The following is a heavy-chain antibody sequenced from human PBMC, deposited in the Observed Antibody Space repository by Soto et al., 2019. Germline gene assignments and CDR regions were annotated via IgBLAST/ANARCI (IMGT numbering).Heavy chain of an antibody. V-gene: IGHV3-15*01. D-gene: IGHD3-3*01. Sequence: GSLRLSGAASVFTFSNAWMSWVRQAPGKGLEWVGRIKSKTDGGTTDYAAPVKGRFTISRDDSKNTLYLQMNSLKTEDTAVYYCTTDAPFITIFGVVISGYYYGMDVWGQGTTVTVSS. J-gene: IGHJ6*02. CDR1: VFTFSNAW. CDR3: TTDAPFITIFGVVISGYYYGMDV. CDR2: IKSKTDGGTT.